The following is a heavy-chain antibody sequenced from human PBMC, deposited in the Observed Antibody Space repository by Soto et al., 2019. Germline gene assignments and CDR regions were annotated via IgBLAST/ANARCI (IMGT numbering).Heavy chain of an antibody. CDR1: GYTFTTYG. D-gene: IGHD3-16*01. CDR3: AREGEMPYYYYGLDV. V-gene: IGHV1-18*01. J-gene: IGHJ6*02. CDR2: ISGYSGHT. Sequence: QVQLVQSGPEVRKPGASVKVSCKASGYTFTTYGISWVRQAPGQGLEWMGWISGYSGHTKYAQKFQGRVTMTTDTSTSTVYMDLRSLRSDDTAVYYCAREGEMPYYYYGLDVWGQGTTVTFSS.